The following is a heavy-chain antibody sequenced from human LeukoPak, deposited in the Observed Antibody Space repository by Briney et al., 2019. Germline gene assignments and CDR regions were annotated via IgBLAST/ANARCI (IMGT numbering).Heavy chain of an antibody. J-gene: IGHJ3*01. CDR2: ISSSSSYI. V-gene: IGHV3-21*04. CDR3: ASGYSYGYDAFF. D-gene: IGHD5-18*01. Sequence: GGSLRLSCAASGFTFSSYSMNWVRQAPGKGLEWVSSISSSSSYIYYADSVKGRFTISRDNSKNTLYLQMNSLRAEDTAVYYCASGYSYGYDAFFWGQGQWSPSLQ. CDR1: GFTFSSYS.